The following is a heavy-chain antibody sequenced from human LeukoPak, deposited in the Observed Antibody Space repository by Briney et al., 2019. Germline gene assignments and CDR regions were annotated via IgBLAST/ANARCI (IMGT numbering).Heavy chain of an antibody. CDR1: GGSFSGYY. Sequence: KTSETLSLTCAVYGGSFSGYYWSWIRQPPGKGLEWIGEINHSGSTNYNPSLKSRVTISVDTSKNQFSLKLSSVTAADTAVYYCARAQRWLPKRPRTNWFDPWGQGTLVTVSS. CDR3: ARAQRWLPKRPRTNWFDP. D-gene: IGHD5-24*01. J-gene: IGHJ5*02. V-gene: IGHV4-34*01. CDR2: INHSGST.